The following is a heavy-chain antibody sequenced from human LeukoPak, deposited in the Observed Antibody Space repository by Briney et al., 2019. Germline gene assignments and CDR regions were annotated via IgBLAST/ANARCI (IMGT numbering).Heavy chain of an antibody. Sequence: GGSLRLSCAASGFTFSTYWMSWVRQAPGKGLEWVANVKRDGSEKYYVASVKGRFTISRDNAKNSLYLKMNSLRAEDTALYYCPRESGWARFDPWGQGTLVTVSS. J-gene: IGHJ5*02. CDR2: VKRDGSEK. V-gene: IGHV3-7*05. CDR3: PRESGWARFDP. D-gene: IGHD3-10*01. CDR1: GFTFSTYW.